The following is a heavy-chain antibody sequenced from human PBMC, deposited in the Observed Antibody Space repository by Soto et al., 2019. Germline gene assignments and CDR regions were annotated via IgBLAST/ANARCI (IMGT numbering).Heavy chain of an antibody. J-gene: IGHJ4*02. CDR2: IYYSGTT. D-gene: IGHD2-21*01. CDR1: GGSISSYY. Sequence: PSETLSLTCTVSGGSISSYYWSWIRQPPGKGLEWIGYIYYSGTTNYNPSLKSRVTISVDTSKNQFSLQLNSVTVADTAVYFCVRSGYCGGDNSYPAGYTDYWGQGTLVTVSS. V-gene: IGHV4-59*01. CDR3: VRSGYCGGDNSYPAGYTDY.